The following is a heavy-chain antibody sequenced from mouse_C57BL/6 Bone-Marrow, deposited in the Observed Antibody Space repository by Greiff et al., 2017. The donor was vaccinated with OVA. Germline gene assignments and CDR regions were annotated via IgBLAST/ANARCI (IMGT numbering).Heavy chain of an antibody. D-gene: IGHD2-2*01. CDR1: GYTFTDYE. CDR3: TRDGYPTLYYAMDY. V-gene: IGHV1-15*01. J-gene: IGHJ4*01. CDR2: IDPETGGT. Sequence: QVQLQQSGAELVRPGASVTLSCKASGYTFTDYEMHWVKQTPVHGLEWIGAIDPETGGTAYNQKFKGKAILTADKSSSTAYMELRSLTSEDSAVYYGTRDGYPTLYYAMDYWGQGTSVTVSS.